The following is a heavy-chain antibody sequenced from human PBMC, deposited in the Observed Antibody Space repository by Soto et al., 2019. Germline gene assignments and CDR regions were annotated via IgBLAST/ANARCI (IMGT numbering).Heavy chain of an antibody. V-gene: IGHV1-69*13. D-gene: IGHD5-18*01. CDR1: GGTFSSYA. J-gene: IGHJ6*02. Sequence: SVKVSCKASGGTFSSYAISWVRQSPGQGLEWMGGIIPIFGTANYAQKFQGRVTITADESTSTAYMELSSLRSEDTAVYYCARGSLEDTAMENPYYYYGMDVWGQGTMVTVSS. CDR2: IIPIFGTA. CDR3: ARGSLEDTAMENPYYYYGMDV.